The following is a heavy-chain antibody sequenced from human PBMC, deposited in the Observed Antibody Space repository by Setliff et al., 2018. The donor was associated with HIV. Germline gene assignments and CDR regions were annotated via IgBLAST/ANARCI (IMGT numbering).Heavy chain of an antibody. D-gene: IGHD5-12*01. CDR3: ARAHFLVAMTRNWFDP. J-gene: IGHJ5*02. Sequence: ASVKVSCKASGYTFTYFYIHWVRQAPGQGLEWIGRINPKSGVADYLKKFQGRVTMTTDTSTNTAHMELIRPRFDETAVYYCARAHFLVAMTRNWFDPWGQGTLVTVSS. V-gene: IGHV1-2*06. CDR1: GYTFTYFY. CDR2: INPKSGVA.